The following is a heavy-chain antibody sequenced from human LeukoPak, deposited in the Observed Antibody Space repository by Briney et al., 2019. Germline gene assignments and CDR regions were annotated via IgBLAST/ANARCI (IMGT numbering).Heavy chain of an antibody. V-gene: IGHV1-69*13. D-gene: IGHD4-23*01. CDR1: GGTFSSYA. CDR3: ARGYWSGSGISDY. Sequence: SVKVSCKASGGTFSSYAISWVRQAPGQGLEWMGGIIPIFATANYAQKFQGRVTITADESTSTAYMELSSLRSEDTAVYYCARGYWSGSGISDYWGQGTLVTVSS. CDR2: IIPIFATA. J-gene: IGHJ4*02.